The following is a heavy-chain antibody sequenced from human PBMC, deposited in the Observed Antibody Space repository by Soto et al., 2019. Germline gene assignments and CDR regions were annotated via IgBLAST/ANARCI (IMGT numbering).Heavy chain of an antibody. D-gene: IGHD6-19*01. Sequence: GGSLRLSCAASGFTFSSYGMHWVRQAPGKGLEWVAVISYDGSNKYYADSVKGRFTISRDNSKNTLYLQMNSLRAEDTAVYYCAKGLGSGCDYWGQGTLVTVSS. CDR2: ISYDGSNK. CDR3: AKGLGSGCDY. CDR1: GFTFSSYG. J-gene: IGHJ4*02. V-gene: IGHV3-30*18.